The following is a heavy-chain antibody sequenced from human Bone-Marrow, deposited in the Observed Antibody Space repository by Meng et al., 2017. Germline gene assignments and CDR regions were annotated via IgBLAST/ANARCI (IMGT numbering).Heavy chain of an antibody. V-gene: IGHV1-46*01. Sequence: SVKVSCKASGYTFTCYYMHWVRQAPGQGLEWMGIINPSCCSTSYAQKFHGRVTMPRDTSTSTAYMELSRLRSEDTAVYYCARLSYYDSSGYPYAYWYFDLWGRGTLVTVSS. J-gene: IGHJ2*01. CDR3: ARLSYYDSSGYPYAYWYFDL. D-gene: IGHD3-22*01. CDR1: GYTFTCYY. CDR2: INPSCCST.